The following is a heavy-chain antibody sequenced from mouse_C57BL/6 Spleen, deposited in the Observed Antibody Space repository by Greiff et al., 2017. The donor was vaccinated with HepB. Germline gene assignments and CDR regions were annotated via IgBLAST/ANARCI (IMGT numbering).Heavy chain of an antibody. Sequence: QVQLQQSGAELVRPGTSVKVSCKASGYAFTNYLIEWVKQRPGQGLEWIGVINPGSGGTNYNEKFKGKATLTADKSSSTAYMQLSSLTSEDSAVYFCARWASTVVVHEGYFDVWGTGTTVTVSS. J-gene: IGHJ1*03. CDR2: INPGSGGT. V-gene: IGHV1-54*01. CDR1: GYAFTNYL. D-gene: IGHD1-1*01. CDR3: ARWASTVVVHEGYFDV.